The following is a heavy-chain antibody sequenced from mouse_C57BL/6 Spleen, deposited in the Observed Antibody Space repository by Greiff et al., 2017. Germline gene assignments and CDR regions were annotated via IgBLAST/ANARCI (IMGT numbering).Heavy chain of an antibody. J-gene: IGHJ3*01. CDR2: INPNNGGT. CDR1: GYTFTDYY. V-gene: IGHV1-26*01. CDR3: ARFYYPAWFAY. Sequence: EVQLQLSGPELVKPGASVKISCKASGYTFTDYYMNWVKQSHGKSLEWIGDINPNNGGTSYNQKFKGKATLTVDKSSSTAYMELRSLTSEDSAVYYCARFYYPAWFAYWGQGTLVTVSA. D-gene: IGHD2-1*01.